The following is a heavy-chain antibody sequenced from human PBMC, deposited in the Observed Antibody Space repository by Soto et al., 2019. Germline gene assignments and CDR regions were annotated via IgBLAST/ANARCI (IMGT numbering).Heavy chain of an antibody. Sequence: KAGGSLRLSCAASGFTFSSYSMNWVRQAPGKGLEWVSSISSSSSYIYYADSVKGRFTISRDNAKNSLYLQMNSLRAEDTAVYYCASSPSYYGSGSYYRNEGGYWGQGTLVTVSS. D-gene: IGHD3-10*01. CDR3: ASSPSYYGSGSYYRNEGGY. J-gene: IGHJ4*02. V-gene: IGHV3-21*01. CDR2: ISSSSSYI. CDR1: GFTFSSYS.